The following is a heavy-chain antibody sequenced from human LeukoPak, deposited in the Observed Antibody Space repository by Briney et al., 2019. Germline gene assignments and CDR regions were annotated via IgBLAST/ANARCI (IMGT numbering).Heavy chain of an antibody. CDR2: IYYRGNT. J-gene: IGHJ4*02. CDR3: ARASSGYYWDFDY. Sequence: SETLSLICTVSGDSISSYNYFWGWIRQPLGKGLEWVGSIYYRGNTYYNPSLKSRVTLSADTSKNQFSLKVTSVTAADTAVYYCARASSGYYWDFDYWGQGALVTVSS. CDR1: GDSISSYNYF. D-gene: IGHD3-22*01. V-gene: IGHV4-39*01.